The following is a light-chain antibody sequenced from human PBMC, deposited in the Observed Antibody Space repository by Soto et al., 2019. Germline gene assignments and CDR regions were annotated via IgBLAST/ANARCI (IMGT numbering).Light chain of an antibody. V-gene: IGKV3-20*01. CDR2: GAS. J-gene: IGKJ1*01. CDR1: QSVSSSL. Sequence: EIVLTQSPGTLSLSPGERATLSCRASQSVSSSLLAWYQQKPGQAPRLLIYGASRRATGIPDRFSGSGSGTDFTHTISRLEPEDFAVYYCQQYSSSPRTFGQGTKVEIK. CDR3: QQYSSSPRT.